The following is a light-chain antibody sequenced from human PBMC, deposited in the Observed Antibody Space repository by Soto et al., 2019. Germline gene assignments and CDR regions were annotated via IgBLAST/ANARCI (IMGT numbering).Light chain of an antibody. CDR3: ETWDSKTHVV. Sequence: QSVLTQSSSASASLGSSVKLTCTRSSGHSSYIIAWHQQQQGKAPRYLMTLEGSGSYNKGSVVPDRFSGSSSGADRYLTISNLQSEDEADYDYETWDSKTHVVFGGGTKLTVL. J-gene: IGLJ2*01. CDR1: SGHSSYI. V-gene: IGLV4-60*03. CDR2: LEGSGSY.